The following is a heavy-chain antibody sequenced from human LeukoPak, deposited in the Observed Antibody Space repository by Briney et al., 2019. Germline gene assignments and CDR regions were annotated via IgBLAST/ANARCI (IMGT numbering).Heavy chain of an antibody. CDR3: ARNVVVVAANWFDP. CDR2: IDTSGRT. D-gene: IGHD2-15*01. CDR1: GGSISSGSYY. Sequence: SGTLSLTCTVSGGSISSGSYYWSWIRQAAGKGLEWIGRIDTSGRTNDNPSLKSRVTISVDTPKTQFSLKLSSVTAAETAVYYCARNVVVVAANWFDPWGQGTLVTVSS. J-gene: IGHJ5*02. V-gene: IGHV4-61*02.